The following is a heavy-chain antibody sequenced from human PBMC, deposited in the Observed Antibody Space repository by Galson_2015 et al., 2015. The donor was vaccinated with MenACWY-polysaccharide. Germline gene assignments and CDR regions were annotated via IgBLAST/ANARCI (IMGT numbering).Heavy chain of an antibody. Sequence: SLRLSCAASGFTFTDYYMTWIRQAPGKGLGWVSHISHSGNTVYNADSVMGRLAISRDNAKNSLYLEMNSLRVEDTAVYYCARYPKTVTARPLYGLDVWGQGTTVIVSS. V-gene: IGHV3-11*01. D-gene: IGHD6-6*01. CDR2: ISHSGNTV. CDR1: GFTFTDYY. J-gene: IGHJ6*02. CDR3: ARYPKTVTARPLYGLDV.